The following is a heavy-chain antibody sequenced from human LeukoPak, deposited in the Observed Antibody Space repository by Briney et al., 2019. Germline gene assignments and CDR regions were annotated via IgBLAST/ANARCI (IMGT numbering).Heavy chain of an antibody. CDR1: GFIFSDYS. D-gene: IGHD3-22*01. CDR2: ISSSSSTV. Sequence: GGSLRLSCAASGFIFSDYSMNWVRQAPGKGLEWVSFISSSSSTVYYADSVKGRFTISRDNAKNSLYLQMNSLRAEDTAVYYCATYSSLNRREFQYWGQGTLLTVSS. J-gene: IGHJ1*01. V-gene: IGHV3-48*04. CDR3: ATYSSLNRREFQY.